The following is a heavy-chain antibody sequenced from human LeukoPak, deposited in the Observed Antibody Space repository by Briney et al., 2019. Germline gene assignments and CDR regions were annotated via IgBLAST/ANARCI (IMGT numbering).Heavy chain of an antibody. V-gene: IGHV3-30-3*01. Sequence: PGGSLRLSCAASGFTFSSYAMHWVRQAPGKGLEWVAVISYDGSNKYYADSVKGRFTISRDNSKNTLYLQMNSLRAEDTAVYYCARTVGAIYYFDYWGQGTLVTVSS. D-gene: IGHD1-26*01. CDR1: GFTFSSYA. CDR2: ISYDGSNK. CDR3: ARTVGAIYYFDY. J-gene: IGHJ4*02.